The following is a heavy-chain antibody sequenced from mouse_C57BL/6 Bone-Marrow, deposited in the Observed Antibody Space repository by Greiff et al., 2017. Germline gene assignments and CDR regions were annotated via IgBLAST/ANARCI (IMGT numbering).Heavy chain of an antibody. Sequence: QVQLQQPGAELVKPGASVKMSCKASGYTFTSYWITWVKQRPGQGLEWIGDIYPGSGSTNYNEKFKSKATLTVDTSSSTAYMQLSSLTSEDSAVYYCARWPIYYGTPFDYWGQGTTLTVSS. CDR1: GYTFTSYW. J-gene: IGHJ2*01. D-gene: IGHD2-1*01. V-gene: IGHV1-55*01. CDR3: ARWPIYYGTPFDY. CDR2: IYPGSGST.